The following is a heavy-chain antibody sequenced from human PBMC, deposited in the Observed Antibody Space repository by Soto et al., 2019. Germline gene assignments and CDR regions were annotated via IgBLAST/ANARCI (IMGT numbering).Heavy chain of an antibody. D-gene: IGHD1-26*01. CDR1: GYTFTSYG. Sequence: QVQLVQSGAEVKKSGASVKVSCKASGYTFTSYGISWVRQAPGQGLEWMGWISANNGNTNYAQKLQGRVTMTTDTSTSTAYIELRSLRSDDPAVYYCARDRGSYALDYWGQGTLVTVSS. CDR2: ISANNGNT. V-gene: IGHV1-18*01. J-gene: IGHJ4*02. CDR3: ARDRGSYALDY.